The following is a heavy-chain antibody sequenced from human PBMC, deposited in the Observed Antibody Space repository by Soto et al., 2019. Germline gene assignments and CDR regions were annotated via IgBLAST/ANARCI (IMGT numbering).Heavy chain of an antibody. CDR1: GFSLSTSGMC. CDR2: IDWDDDK. J-gene: IGHJ6*02. Sequence: SGPTLVNPTQTLTLTCTFSGFSLSTSGMCVSWIRQPPGKALEWLALIDWDDDKYYSTSLKTRLTISKDTSNNQVVLTMTNMDPVDTATYYCARIRVGPRAAAGPYYYYYYGMDVWGQGTTVTVSS. V-gene: IGHV2-70*01. CDR3: ARIRVGPRAAAGPYYYYYYGMDV. D-gene: IGHD6-13*01.